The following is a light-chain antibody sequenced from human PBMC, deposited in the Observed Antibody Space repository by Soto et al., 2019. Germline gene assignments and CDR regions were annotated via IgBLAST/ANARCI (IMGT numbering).Light chain of an antibody. J-gene: IGKJ1*01. CDR1: QSVSAY. Sequence: DIVLTQSPATLSLSPGERATLSCRASQSVSAYLAWYQQKPGQAPRLLIYDASNRAPGIPARFSGSGSGTDFTLTISSLETEDFAICHCAQRRTWSWTSGQGTKVDLK. CDR3: AQRRTWSWT. V-gene: IGKV3-11*01. CDR2: DAS.